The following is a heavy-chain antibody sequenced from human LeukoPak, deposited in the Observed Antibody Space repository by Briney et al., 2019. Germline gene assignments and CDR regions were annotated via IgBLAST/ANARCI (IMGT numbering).Heavy chain of an antibody. V-gene: IGHV1-69*05. J-gene: IGHJ5*02. CDR1: GGTFSSYA. CDR2: IIPIFGTA. CDR3: ARVTAGIVVVVAAMFDP. Sequence: GASVKVSCKASGGTFSSYAISWVRQAPGQGLEWMGRIIPIFGTANYAQKLQGRVTMTTDTSTSTAYMELRSLRSDDTAVYYCARVTAGIVVVVAAMFDPWGQGTLVTVSS. D-gene: IGHD2-15*01.